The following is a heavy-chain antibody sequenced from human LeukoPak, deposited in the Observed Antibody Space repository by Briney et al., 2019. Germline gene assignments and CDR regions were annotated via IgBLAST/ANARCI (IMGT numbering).Heavy chain of an antibody. J-gene: IGHJ4*02. CDR3: ARSEPPHYYDSSGYFDY. CDR1: GGSISSYY. D-gene: IGHD3-22*01. CDR2: IDNDGTV. Sequence: SETLSLTCTVSGGSISSYYWSWIRQPPGKGLEWIATIDNDGTVYYNSPLKSRVIVSVDTSKNQLSLRLTSVTAADTAVYYCARSEPPHYYDSSGYFDYWGQGTLVTVSS. V-gene: IGHV4-59*12.